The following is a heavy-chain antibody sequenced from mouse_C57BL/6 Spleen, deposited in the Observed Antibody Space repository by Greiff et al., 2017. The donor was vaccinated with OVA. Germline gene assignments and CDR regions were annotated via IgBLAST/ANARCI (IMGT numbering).Heavy chain of an antibody. CDR3: ASHYGSSYDYFDY. D-gene: IGHD1-1*01. V-gene: IGHV1-82*01. Sequence: QVQLQQSGPELVKPGASVKISCKASGYAFSSSWMNWVKQSPGKGLEWIGRIYPGDGDTNYNGKFKGKATLTADKSSSTAYMQLSSLTSEDSAVYFCASHYGSSYDYFDYWGQGTTLTVSS. CDR2: IYPGDGDT. J-gene: IGHJ2*01. CDR1: GYAFSSSW.